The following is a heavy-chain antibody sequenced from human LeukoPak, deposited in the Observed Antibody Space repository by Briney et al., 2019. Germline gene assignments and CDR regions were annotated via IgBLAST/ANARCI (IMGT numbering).Heavy chain of an antibody. CDR1: GFTFSSYA. J-gene: IGHJ6*02. CDR3: AKILSTAVVPTSGMDV. Sequence: GGSLRLSCAASGFTFSSYAMSWVRQAPGKGLEWVSAISGSGGSTYYADSVKGRFTISRDNSKNTLYLQMNSLRAEDTAVYYRAKILSTAVVPTSGMDVWGQGTTVTVSS. CDR2: ISGSGGST. D-gene: IGHD3-22*01. V-gene: IGHV3-23*01.